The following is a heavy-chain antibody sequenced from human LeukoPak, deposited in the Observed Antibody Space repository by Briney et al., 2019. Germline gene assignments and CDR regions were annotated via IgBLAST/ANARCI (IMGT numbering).Heavy chain of an antibody. CDR3: ARHDYGSGSYFDY. CDR1: GGSISSSSYY. Sequence: SETLSLTCTVSGGSISSSSYYWGWIRQPPGKGLEWIGSIYYNGSTYYNPSLKSRVTISVDTSKNQFSLKLSSVTAADTAVYYCARHDYGSGSYFDYWGQGTLVTVSS. D-gene: IGHD3-10*01. V-gene: IGHV4-39*01. J-gene: IGHJ4*02. CDR2: IYYNGST.